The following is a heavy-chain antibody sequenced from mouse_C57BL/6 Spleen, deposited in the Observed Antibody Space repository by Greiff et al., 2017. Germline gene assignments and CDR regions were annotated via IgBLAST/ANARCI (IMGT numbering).Heavy chain of an antibody. V-gene: IGHV2-2*01. CDR3: ARSEAQAPHYYAMHY. J-gene: IGHJ4*01. D-gene: IGHD3-2*02. CDR1: GFSLTSYG. Sequence: QVQLQQSGPGLVQPSQSLSITCTVYGFSLTSYGVHWVRQSPGKGLEWLGVIWSGGSTDYNAAFISRLSISKDNSKSQVFFKMHSLQADDTDIYYFARSEAQAPHYYAMHYWGQGASVTVSS. CDR2: IWSGGST.